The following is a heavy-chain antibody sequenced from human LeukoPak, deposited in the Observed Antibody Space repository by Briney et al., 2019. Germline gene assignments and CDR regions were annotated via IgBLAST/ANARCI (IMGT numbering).Heavy chain of an antibody. CDR2: ISGGGSNT. CDR3: AKSAGDYYYYYMDV. D-gene: IGHD3-10*01. Sequence: GGSLRLYCPGSGFSCSRYAMILVRQAPWKGLEGVSSISGGGSNTYYADSLKGRFTISRDQSKNTLYVQMNSLTAEDTAIYYCAKSAGDYYYYYMDVWGKGTTVTVSS. CDR1: GFSCSRYA. J-gene: IGHJ6*03. V-gene: IGHV3-23*01.